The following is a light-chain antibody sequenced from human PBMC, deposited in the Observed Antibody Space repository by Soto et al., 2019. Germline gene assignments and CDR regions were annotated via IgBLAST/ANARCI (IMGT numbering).Light chain of an antibody. CDR2: AAS. V-gene: IGKV1-27*01. J-gene: IGKJ1*01. CDR3: QKYNSAPRT. CDR1: QGISNY. Sequence: DIQMTQSPSSLSASVGDRVTITCRASQGISNYLAWYQQKPGKVPKLLIYAASTLQSGVPSRFSDSGSGTXXXXXXXXXXXXXVATYYXQKYNSAPRTFGQGTKVEIK.